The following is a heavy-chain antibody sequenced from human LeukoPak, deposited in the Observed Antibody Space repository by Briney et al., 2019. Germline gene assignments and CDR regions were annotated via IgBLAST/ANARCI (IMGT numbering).Heavy chain of an antibody. D-gene: IGHD3-10*01. CDR1: GGDFSNYG. CDR3: ARGSPLWFGELSPIGY. CDR2: INPNSGGT. V-gene: IGHV1-2*02. J-gene: IGHJ4*02. Sequence: ASVKVSCKASGGDFSNYGISWVRQAPGQGLEWMGWINPNSGGTNYAQKFQGRVTMTRDTSISTAYMELSRLRSDDTAVYYCARGSPLWFGELSPIGYWGQGTLVTVSS.